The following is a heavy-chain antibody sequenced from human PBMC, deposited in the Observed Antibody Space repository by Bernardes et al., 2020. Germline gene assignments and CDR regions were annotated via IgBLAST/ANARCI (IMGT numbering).Heavy chain of an antibody. CDR3: ARRGEYSGYDGGGLLDY. J-gene: IGHJ4*02. Sequence: SETLSLTCTVSGGSISSSSYYWGWIRQPPGKGLEWIGSIYYSGSTYYNPSLKSRVTISVDTSKNQFSLKLSSVTAADTAVYYCARRGEYSGYDGGGLLDYWGQGTLVTVSS. V-gene: IGHV4-39*01. D-gene: IGHD5-12*01. CDR1: GGSISSSSYY. CDR2: IYYSGST.